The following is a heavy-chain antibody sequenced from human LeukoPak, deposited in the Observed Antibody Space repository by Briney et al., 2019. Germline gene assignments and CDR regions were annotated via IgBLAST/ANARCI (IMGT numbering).Heavy chain of an antibody. V-gene: IGHV1-2*02. J-gene: IGHJ4*02. CDR2: INPNSGGT. CDR1: GYTFSDYY. CDR3: ARDNDNSDLDY. D-gene: IGHD4-23*01. Sequence: ASVKVSCKSSGYTFSDYYMHWVRQAPGQGLEWMGWINPNSGGTNYAQKSQGRVTMTRDTSISTAYMELSRLRSDDTAVYYCARDNDNSDLDYWGQGTLVTVSS.